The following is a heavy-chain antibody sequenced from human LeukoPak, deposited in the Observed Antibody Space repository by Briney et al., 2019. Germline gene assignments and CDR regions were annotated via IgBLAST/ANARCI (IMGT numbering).Heavy chain of an antibody. Sequence: GGSLRLSCAASGFTFSSYNMNWVRQAPGKGLQWVGVIWYDGSNSYYADSVKGRFTISRDNSKNTLYLQMNSLRAEDTAVYYCARDMDSSSHYFDYWGQGALVTVSS. V-gene: IGHV3-33*08. D-gene: IGHD6-6*01. CDR3: ARDMDSSSHYFDY. J-gene: IGHJ4*02. CDR2: IWYDGSNS. CDR1: GFTFSSYN.